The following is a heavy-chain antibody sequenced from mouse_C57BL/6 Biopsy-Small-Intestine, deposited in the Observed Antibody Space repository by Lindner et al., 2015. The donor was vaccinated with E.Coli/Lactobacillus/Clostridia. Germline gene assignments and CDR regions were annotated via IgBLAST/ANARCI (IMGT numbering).Heavy chain of an antibody. CDR2: IIPIFETT. CDR3: ARTALSYGLGTTHRNDYYHYYMDV. CDR1: GGTFSTYA. J-gene: IGHJ1*03. V-gene: IGHV1-81*01. Sequence: SVKVSCKASGGTFSTYAISWVRQAPGQGLEWMGRIIPIFETTNYSPTFQGRVTISADESTTTAYMELNSLTSEDTAVYYCARTALSYGLGTTHRNDYYHYYMDVWGTGTTLTVSS. D-gene: IGHD2-2*01.